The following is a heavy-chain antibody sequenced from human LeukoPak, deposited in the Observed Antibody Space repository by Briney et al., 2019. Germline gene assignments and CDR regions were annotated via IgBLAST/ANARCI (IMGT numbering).Heavy chain of an antibody. J-gene: IGHJ4*02. CDR2: ISTSGGSP. Sequence: PGGSLRLSCAASGFTFSNCDMTWVRQAPGKGLEWVSRISTSGGSPYYADSVKGRFTISRDNSKNTLYLQMNSLRAEDTAVYYCAKDLLTSYFDCWGQGTLVTVSS. CDR3: AKDLLTSYFDC. CDR1: GFTFSNCD. V-gene: IGHV3-23*01.